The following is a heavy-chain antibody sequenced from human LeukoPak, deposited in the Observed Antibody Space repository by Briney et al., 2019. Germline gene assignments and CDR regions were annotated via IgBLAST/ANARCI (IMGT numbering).Heavy chain of an antibody. CDR2: IYDSGST. Sequence: PSETLSLTCTVSGGSIRSSYYYWGWIRQPPGKGLEWIGSIYDSGSTYYNPSLKSRVTISVDTSKNQFSLKLNSVTAADTAVYYCAVLKNVAVAGLDGYYYGMDVWGQGTTVTVSS. V-gene: IGHV4-39*01. D-gene: IGHD6-19*01. CDR1: GGSIRSSYYY. CDR3: AVLKNVAVAGLDGYYYGMDV. J-gene: IGHJ6*02.